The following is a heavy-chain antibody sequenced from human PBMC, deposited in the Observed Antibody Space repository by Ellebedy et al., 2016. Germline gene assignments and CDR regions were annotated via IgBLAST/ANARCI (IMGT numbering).Heavy chain of an antibody. V-gene: IGHV3-33*01. CDR3: ARDYRSIPNYYYYYGMDV. D-gene: IGHD2/OR15-2a*01. CDR2: IWYDGSNK. CDR1: GFTFSSYG. J-gene: IGHJ6*02. Sequence: GGSLRLSXAASGFTFSSYGMHWVRQAPGKGLEWVAVIWYDGSNKYYADSVKGRFTISRDNSKNTLYLQMNSLRAEDTAVYYCARDYRSIPNYYYYYGMDVWGQGTTVTVSS.